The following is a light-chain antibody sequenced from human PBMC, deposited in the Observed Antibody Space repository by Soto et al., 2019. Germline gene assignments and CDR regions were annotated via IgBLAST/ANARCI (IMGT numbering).Light chain of an antibody. CDR3: SSYTRSGTVV. CDR1: SSDVGGYNY. V-gene: IGLV2-14*03. J-gene: IGLJ2*01. CDR2: DVA. Sequence: QSALTQPASVSGSPGQSITISCTGTSSDVGGYNYVCWYQQHPGKAPKLIIHDVASRPSGVSNRFSGSKSGNTASLSISGLQAEDEADYYCSSYTRSGTVVFGGGTKVTVL.